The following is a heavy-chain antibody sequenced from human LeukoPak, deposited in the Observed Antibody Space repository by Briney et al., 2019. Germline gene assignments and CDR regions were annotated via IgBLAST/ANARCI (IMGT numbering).Heavy chain of an antibody. V-gene: IGHV4-39*01. Sequence: SETLSLTCTVSGASFSSSTYYWGWIRQPPGKGLEWIGSIYYSGSTYYNPSLKSRVTMSVDTSENQFSLKLSSVTAADTAVYYCARRGSIMVRGVSYGMDVWGQGTTVTVSS. CDR3: ARRGSIMVRGVSYGMDV. D-gene: IGHD3-10*01. CDR2: IYYSGST. CDR1: GASFSSSTYY. J-gene: IGHJ6*02.